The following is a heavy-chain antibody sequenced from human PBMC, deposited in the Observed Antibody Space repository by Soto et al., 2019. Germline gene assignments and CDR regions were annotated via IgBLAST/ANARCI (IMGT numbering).Heavy chain of an antibody. CDR2: MNPNSGNT. Sequence: ASVKVSCKASGYTFSGYDINWVRQATGQGLEWMGWMNPNSGNTGYAQKFQGRVTMTRNTSISTAYMELSSLRSEDTAVYYCARGHYDILTGYIPSDYWGQGTLVTVSS. CDR1: GYTFSGYD. V-gene: IGHV1-8*01. J-gene: IGHJ4*02. CDR3: ARGHYDILTGYIPSDY. D-gene: IGHD3-9*01.